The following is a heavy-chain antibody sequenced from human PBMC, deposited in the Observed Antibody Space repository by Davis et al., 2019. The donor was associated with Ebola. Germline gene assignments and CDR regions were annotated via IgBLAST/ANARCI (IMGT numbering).Heavy chain of an antibody. V-gene: IGHV3-15*01. CDR1: GLTFSSYA. CDR3: ITDRTGDLYYYYGMDV. Sequence: GESLKISCAASGLTFSSYAMSWVRPAPGKGLEWVGRIKSKTDGGTTDYAAPVKGRFTISRDDSKNTLYLQMNSLKTEDTAVYYCITDRTGDLYYYYGMDVWGQGTTVTVSS. D-gene: IGHD7-27*01. J-gene: IGHJ6*02. CDR2: IKSKTDGGTT.